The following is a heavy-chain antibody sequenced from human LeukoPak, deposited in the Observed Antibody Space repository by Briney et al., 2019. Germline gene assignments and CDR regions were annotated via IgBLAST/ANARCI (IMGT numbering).Heavy chain of an antibody. CDR1: GFTVSSNY. CDR3: TRAGLYDSSGYYYPFDY. J-gene: IGHJ4*02. V-gene: IGHV3-66*01. CDR2: IYSDGST. Sequence: GGSLRLSCAASGFTVSSNYMSWVRQAPGKGLEWVSVIYSDGSTYYADSVKGRFTISRDNSKNTLYLQMNSLRAEDTAVYYCTRAGLYDSSGYYYPFDYWGQGTLLTVSS. D-gene: IGHD3-22*01.